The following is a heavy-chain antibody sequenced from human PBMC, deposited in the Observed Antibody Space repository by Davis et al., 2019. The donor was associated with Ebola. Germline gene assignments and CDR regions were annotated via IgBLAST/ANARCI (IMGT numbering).Heavy chain of an antibody. CDR1: GFTFSTYW. Sequence: HTGGSLRLSCAASGFTFSTYWMHWVRQAPGKGLVWVSRINSDGSSTRYAESVKGRFTISRDNSKNTLYLQMNSLRAEDTAVYYCAKVGLLWFGELWYGMDVWGKGTTVTVSS. J-gene: IGHJ6*04. CDR3: AKVGLLWFGELWYGMDV. V-gene: IGHV3-74*01. D-gene: IGHD3-10*01. CDR2: INSDGSST.